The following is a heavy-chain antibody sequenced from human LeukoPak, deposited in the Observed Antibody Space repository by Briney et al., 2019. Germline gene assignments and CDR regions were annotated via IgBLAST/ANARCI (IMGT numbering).Heavy chain of an antibody. Sequence: GGSLRLSCAASGFTFSSYAMSWVRQAPGKGLEWVSAISGSGGSTYYADSVKGRFTISRDNSKNTLYLQMNSLRAEDTAVYYCAKDGRYCSGGSCSLGAFDIWGQGTMVTVSS. CDR2: ISGSGGST. V-gene: IGHV3-23*01. J-gene: IGHJ3*02. CDR3: AKDGRYCSGGSCSLGAFDI. D-gene: IGHD2-15*01. CDR1: GFTFSSYA.